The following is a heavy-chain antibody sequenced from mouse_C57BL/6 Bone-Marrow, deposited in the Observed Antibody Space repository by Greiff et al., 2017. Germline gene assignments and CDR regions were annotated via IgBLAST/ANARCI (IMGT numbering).Heavy chain of an antibody. CDR3: ARVEVRYYYGSSSWDFDV. CDR2: FYPGSGSI. J-gene: IGHJ1*03. Sequence: QVQLQQSGAELVKPGASVKLSCKASGYTFTESTIHWVKQRSGQGLEWIGWFYPGSGSIKYNEKFKDKDTLTADKSSSTVYMELSRLTSEDSAVYFCARVEVRYYYGSSSWDFDVWGTGTTVTVSS. D-gene: IGHD1-1*01. V-gene: IGHV1-62-2*01. CDR1: GYTFTEST.